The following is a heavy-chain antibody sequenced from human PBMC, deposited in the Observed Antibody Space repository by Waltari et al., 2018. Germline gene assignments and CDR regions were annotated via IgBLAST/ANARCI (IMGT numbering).Heavy chain of an antibody. Sequence: VQLVQSGAEVKRPGASLKVSCKASGYTFTSYAMHWVRQVPGQGLDWMGWINAGSGDTKYSQKFQARVTITRDTSARTAYMELSSLTSEDTAVYYCARVKGYSSNWYYFDYWGQGTLVTVSA. CDR1: GYTFTSYA. J-gene: IGHJ4*02. D-gene: IGHD6-13*01. CDR2: INAGSGDT. V-gene: IGHV1-3*01. CDR3: ARVKGYSSNWYYFDY.